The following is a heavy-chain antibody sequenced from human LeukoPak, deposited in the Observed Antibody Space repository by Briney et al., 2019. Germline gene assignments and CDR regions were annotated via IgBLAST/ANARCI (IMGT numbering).Heavy chain of an antibody. J-gene: IGHJ4*02. CDR2: IKHSGGEQ. V-gene: IGHV3-7*01. CDR3: ARDSVAFGEPHYFDD. D-gene: IGHD3-10*01. CDR1: GFSFSGFW. Sequence: GGSLRLSCAASGFSFSGFWMSWVPQTPGKGLEWVTNIKHSGGEQYYVDSVKGRFTISRDNAKNFVYLQMNSLRAEDTAVYYCARDSVAFGEPHYFDDWGQVALVSVSS.